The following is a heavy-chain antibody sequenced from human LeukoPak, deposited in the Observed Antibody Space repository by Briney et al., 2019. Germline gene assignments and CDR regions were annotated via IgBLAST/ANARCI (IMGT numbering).Heavy chain of an antibody. J-gene: IGHJ5*02. CDR2: ISYDGSNK. CDR1: GFPFSSYG. V-gene: IGHV3-30*18. D-gene: IGHD1-1*01. Sequence: GGSLRLSCAASGFPFSSYGMHWVRQAPGKGLEWVAVISYDGSNKYYADSVKGRFTISRDNSKNTLYLQMNSLRAEDTAVYYCAKASGTGFDPWGQGTLVTVSS. CDR3: AKASGTGFDP.